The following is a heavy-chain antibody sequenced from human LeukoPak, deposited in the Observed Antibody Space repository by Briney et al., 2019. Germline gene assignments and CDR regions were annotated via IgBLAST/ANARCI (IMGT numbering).Heavy chain of an antibody. Sequence: SETLSLTCTVSGGSISSSSYYWGWIRQPPGKGLEWIGSIYYSGSTYYNPSLKSRVTISVDTSKNQFSLKLSSVTAADTAVYYCARDQWAAAGPYYFDYWGQGTLVTVSS. CDR2: IYYSGST. V-gene: IGHV4-39*07. D-gene: IGHD6-13*01. CDR3: ARDQWAAAGPYYFDY. CDR1: GGSISSSSYY. J-gene: IGHJ4*02.